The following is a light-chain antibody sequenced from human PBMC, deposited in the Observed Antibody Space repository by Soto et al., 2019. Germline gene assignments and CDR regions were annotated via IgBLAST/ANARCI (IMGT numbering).Light chain of an antibody. V-gene: IGKV3-15*01. J-gene: IGKJ2*01. CDR2: GAS. CDR1: QSVSSN. CDR3: QQYNNRPIT. Sequence: EIVMTQSPATLSVSPRERATLSCRASQSVSSNFAWYQQKPGQAPRLLIYGASTRDNGVPSRFSGSGSGTEFTLTISSLQSEDFAVYYCQQYNNRPITFGQGTKVEI.